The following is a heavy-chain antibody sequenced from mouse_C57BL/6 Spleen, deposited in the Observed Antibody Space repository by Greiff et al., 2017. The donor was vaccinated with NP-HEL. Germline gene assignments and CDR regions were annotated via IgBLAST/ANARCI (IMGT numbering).Heavy chain of an antibody. Sequence: EVKLMESGGGLVQPKGSLKLSCAASGFSFNTYAMNWVRQAPGQGLEWVARIRSKSNNYATYYADSVKDRFTISRDDSESMLYLQMNKLKTEDTAMYYCVSQIYYYGSSYEAMDYWGQGTSVTVSS. CDR2: IRSKSNNYAT. V-gene: IGHV10-1*01. D-gene: IGHD1-1*01. J-gene: IGHJ4*01. CDR1: GFSFNTYA. CDR3: VSQIYYYGSSYEAMDY.